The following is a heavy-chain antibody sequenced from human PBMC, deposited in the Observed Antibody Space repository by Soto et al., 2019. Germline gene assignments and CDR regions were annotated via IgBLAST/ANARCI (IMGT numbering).Heavy chain of an antibody. CDR3: ARGSDWLHI. J-gene: IGHJ3*02. CDR2: ISGYNGNT. Sequence: QVHLVQSGAEVKRPGASVKVACKASGYTFMNYGITWVRQAPGQGLEWMGWISGYNGNTNYAQKLQDRVTMTRDTSTNTAYMELRSLRSDDTALYYCARGSDWLHIWGQGTMVTVSS. V-gene: IGHV1-18*01. D-gene: IGHD3-9*01. CDR1: GYTFMNYG.